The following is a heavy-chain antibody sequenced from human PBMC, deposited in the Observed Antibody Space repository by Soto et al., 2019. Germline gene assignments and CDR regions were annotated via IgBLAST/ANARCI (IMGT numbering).Heavy chain of an antibody. CDR1: GYTFTGYY. J-gene: IGHJ6*02. CDR3: ARVGIAAAGTDRYYYYGMDV. D-gene: IGHD6-13*01. CDR2: INPNSGGT. Sequence: ASVKVSCKASGYTFTGYYMHWVRQAPGQGLEWMGWINPNSGGTNYAQKFQGRVTMTRDTSISTAYMELSRLRSDDTAVYYCARVGIAAAGTDRYYYYGMDVWGQGTTVTVSS. V-gene: IGHV1-2*02.